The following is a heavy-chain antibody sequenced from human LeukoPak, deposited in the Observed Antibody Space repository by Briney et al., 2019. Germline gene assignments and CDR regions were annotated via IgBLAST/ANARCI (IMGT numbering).Heavy chain of an antibody. V-gene: IGHV3-23*01. Sequence: GGSLRLSCAASGFTFSSYAMSWVRQAPGRGLEWVSTSGGNTDYADSVRGRFTISRDNSKNTLYLQMNSLRAEDTAVYYCAKPGRGRAGLTGYSNKYYFDYWGQGTLVTVSS. CDR2: SGGNT. CDR3: AKPGRGRAGLTGYSNKYYFDY. J-gene: IGHJ4*02. CDR1: GFTFSSYA. D-gene: IGHD6-13*01.